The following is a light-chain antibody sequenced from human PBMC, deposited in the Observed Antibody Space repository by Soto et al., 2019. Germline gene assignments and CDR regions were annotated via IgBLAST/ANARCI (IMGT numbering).Light chain of an antibody. CDR3: QQYYRTPRT. V-gene: IGKV4-1*01. CDR2: WAS. J-gene: IGKJ1*01. Sequence: DTVMTQSPDSLAVSLGERATVNCKSSQSLLYSSNNKNFLAWYQQKPGQPPKLLIYWASTRESGVPDRFSGSGSGTDFNLTISSLQAEDVAVYYCQQYYRTPRTFGQGTKVEI. CDR1: QSLLYSSNNKNF.